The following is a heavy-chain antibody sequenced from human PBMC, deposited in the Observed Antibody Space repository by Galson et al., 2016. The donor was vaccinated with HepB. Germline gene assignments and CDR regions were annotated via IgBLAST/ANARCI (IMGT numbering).Heavy chain of an antibody. CDR1: GFTFNKYG. CDR2: DSMDGRRK. Sequence: SLRLSCATSGFTFNKYGMHWVRQAPGKGLEWVAADSMDGRRKFYADSVKGRFTISRDNSNSMLFLQMSSLSADDTAVYYCARRHEYCPPVGCSVDYWGQGTLVSVSS. D-gene: IGHD2/OR15-2a*01. V-gene: IGHV3-30*03. CDR3: ARRHEYCPPVGCSVDY. J-gene: IGHJ4*02.